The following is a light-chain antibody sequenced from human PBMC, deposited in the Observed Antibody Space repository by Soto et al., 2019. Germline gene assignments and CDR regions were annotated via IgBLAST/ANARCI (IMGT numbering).Light chain of an antibody. CDR2: GTS. CDR3: QQYNNWPRT. J-gene: IGKJ1*01. Sequence: IVLTQSPGTLSLSPGERATLSCRASQSISTDHLAWYQQKPGQPPRLLIYGTSSRATGGIADRFSGSGSGTDFTLTISRLEPEDFAVYYCQQYNNWPRTFGQGTKVDVK. V-gene: IGKV3-20*01. CDR1: QSISTDH.